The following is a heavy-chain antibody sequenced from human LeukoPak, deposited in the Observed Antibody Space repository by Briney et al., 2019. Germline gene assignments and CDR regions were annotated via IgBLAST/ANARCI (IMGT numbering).Heavy chain of an antibody. CDR3: ARDGSQDYYDSSGYYDY. D-gene: IGHD3-22*01. Sequence: GGSLRLSCAASGFTFNNYNMNWVRQAPGKGLDWVSSISSSSIYIYYADSVKGRFTISRDNSKNTLYLQMNSLRAEDTAVYYCARDGSQDYYDSSGYYDYWGQGTLVTVSS. CDR1: GFTFNNYN. J-gene: IGHJ4*02. V-gene: IGHV3-21*01. CDR2: ISSSSIYI.